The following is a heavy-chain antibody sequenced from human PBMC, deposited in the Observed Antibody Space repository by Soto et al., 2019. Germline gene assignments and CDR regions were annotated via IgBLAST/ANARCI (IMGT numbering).Heavy chain of an antibody. CDR2: IYYSGST. J-gene: IGHJ4*02. D-gene: IGHD5-12*01. Sequence: SETLSLTCTVSGGSISSYYWSWIRQPPGKGLEWIGYIYYSGSTNYNPSLKSRVTISVDTSKNQFSLKLSSVTAADTAVYYCASAYRGYADYWGQGALVTVSS. CDR1: GGSISSYY. V-gene: IGHV4-59*01. CDR3: ASAYRGYADY.